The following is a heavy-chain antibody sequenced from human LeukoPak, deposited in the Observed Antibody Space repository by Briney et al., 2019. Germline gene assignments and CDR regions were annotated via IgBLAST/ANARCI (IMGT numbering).Heavy chain of an antibody. CDR1: GYSLLEVA. CDR2: FDPEDGEDGET. CDR3: AMTDRYAGRPFDY. V-gene: IGHV1-24*01. D-gene: IGHD5-12*01. J-gene: IGHJ4*02. Sequence: VSVKVSCKVSGYSLLEVAMHWVRQAPGKGLEWVGSFDPEDGEDGETHYAQKLQGRVTMTEDASTDTAYMELKSLRSEDTAVYYCAMTDRYAGRPFDYWGQGTLVTVSS.